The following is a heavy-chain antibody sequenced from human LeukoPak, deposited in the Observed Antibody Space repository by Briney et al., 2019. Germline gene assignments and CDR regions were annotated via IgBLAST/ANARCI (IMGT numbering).Heavy chain of an antibody. CDR3: AEEPGRSGWLGRADAFDI. CDR1: GGSISSSSYY. Sequence: SETLSLTCTVSGGSISSSSYYWGWIRQPPGKGLEWIGSIYYSGSTYYNPSLKSRVTISVDTSKNQFSLKLSSVTAADTAVYYCAEEPGRSGWLGRADAFDIWGQGTMVTVSS. D-gene: IGHD6-19*01. V-gene: IGHV4-39*07. J-gene: IGHJ3*02. CDR2: IYYSGST.